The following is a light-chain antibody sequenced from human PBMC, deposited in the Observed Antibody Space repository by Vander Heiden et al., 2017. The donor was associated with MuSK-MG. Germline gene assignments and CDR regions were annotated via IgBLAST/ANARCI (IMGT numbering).Light chain of an antibody. CDR3: QRDNGIRLT. V-gene: IGKV1-5*03. Sequence: DIQMTQSPSTLSASVGDRVTITCRASQSISSWLAWYQQKPGRAPKLLIYKASTLESGVPSRFSGSASGTEFTLTITILHPDDLATYHCQRDNGIRLTFGGGTKVEIK. CDR2: KAS. CDR1: QSISSW. J-gene: IGKJ4*01.